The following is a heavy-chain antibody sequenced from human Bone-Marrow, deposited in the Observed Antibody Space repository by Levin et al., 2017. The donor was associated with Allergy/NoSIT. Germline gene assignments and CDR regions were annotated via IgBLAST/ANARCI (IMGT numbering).Heavy chain of an antibody. Sequence: GGSLRLSCEASGFSFNNYGMHWVRQAPGKGLEWVAVMSYDGSNKYYADSVKGRFTISRDNSKNTLYLQMNSLRAEDTAVYYCPKDHRSGSTFDYWGQGTLVTVSS. V-gene: IGHV3-30*18. CDR3: PKDHRSGSTFDY. J-gene: IGHJ4*02. D-gene: IGHD3-10*01. CDR1: GFSFNNYG. CDR2: MSYDGSNK.